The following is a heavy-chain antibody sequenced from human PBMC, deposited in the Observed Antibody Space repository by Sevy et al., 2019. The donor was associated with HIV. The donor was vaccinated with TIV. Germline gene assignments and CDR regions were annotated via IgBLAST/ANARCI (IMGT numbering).Heavy chain of an antibody. CDR1: GFTFSSYS. CDR2: ISSSSSTI. V-gene: IGHV3-48*02. CDR3: ARWPYKGYYGMDV. Sequence: GGSLRLSCAASGFTFSSYSMNWVRQAPGKGLEWVSYISSSSSTIYYADSVKGRFTISRDNAKNSLYLQMKSLRDEDTAVYYCARWPYKGYYGMDVWGQGTTVTVSS. J-gene: IGHJ6*02. D-gene: IGHD3-10*01.